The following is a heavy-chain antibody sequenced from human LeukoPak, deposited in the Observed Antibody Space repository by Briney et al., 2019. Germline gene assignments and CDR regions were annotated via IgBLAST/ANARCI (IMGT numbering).Heavy chain of an antibody. V-gene: IGHV3-30-3*01. CDR2: IPYDGNNK. D-gene: IGHD3-9*01. CDR1: RLTFSSYA. J-gene: IGHJ4*02. CDR3: ASSRFDWLPYFEY. Sequence: GGSLRLSCAASRLTFSSYAMHWVRQPPGKGLEWVAVIPYDGNNKYYADSVKGRFTISRDNSKNTLYLQRNSLRPEDTAVYYCASSRFDWLPYFEYWGQGTLVTVSS.